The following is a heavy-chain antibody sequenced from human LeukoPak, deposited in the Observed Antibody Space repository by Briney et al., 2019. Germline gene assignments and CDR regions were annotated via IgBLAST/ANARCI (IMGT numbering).Heavy chain of an antibody. CDR3: ATFVDSYENWYFDL. V-gene: IGHV1-24*01. D-gene: IGHD5-18*01. J-gene: IGHJ2*01. CDR1: GYTLTELS. Sequence: ASVKVSCKVSGYTLTELSMHWVRQAPGKGLEWMGGINPEDGETIYAQKFQGRVTMTKDTSTDTAYMELSSLRSEDTAVYYCATFVDSYENWYFDLWGRGTLVTVSS. CDR2: INPEDGET.